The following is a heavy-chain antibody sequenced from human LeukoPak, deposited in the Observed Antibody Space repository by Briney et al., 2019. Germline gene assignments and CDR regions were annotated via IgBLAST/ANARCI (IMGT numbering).Heavy chain of an antibody. J-gene: IGHJ6*02. CDR1: GGSFSGYY. V-gene: IGHV4-34*01. CDR2: INHSGST. CDR3: ARGDIVVVPAAMYYYYYGMDV. D-gene: IGHD2-2*01. Sequence: SETLSLTCAVYGGSFSGYYWSWIRQPPGKGLGWIGEINHSGSTNYNPSLKSRVTISVDTSKNQFSLKLSSVTAADTAVYYCARGDIVVVPAAMYYYYYGMDVWGQGTTVTVSS.